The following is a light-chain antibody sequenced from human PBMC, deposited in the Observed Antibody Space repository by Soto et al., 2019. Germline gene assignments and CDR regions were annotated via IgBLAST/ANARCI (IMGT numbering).Light chain of an antibody. CDR3: GTWDSSLSAYV. V-gene: IGLV1-51*02. CDR2: ENN. Sequence: QSVLTQPPSVSAAPGQKVTISCSGSSSNIGNHYVSWYQHLPRTAPKLLIYENNKRPSGIPDRLSGSKSGTSVTLGITGFQTGDEADYYCGTWDSSLSAYVFGTGTKVTVL. CDR1: SSNIGNHY. J-gene: IGLJ1*01.